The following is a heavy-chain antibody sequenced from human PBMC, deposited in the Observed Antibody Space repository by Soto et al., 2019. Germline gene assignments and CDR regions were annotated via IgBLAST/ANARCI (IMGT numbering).Heavy chain of an antibody. J-gene: IGHJ3*02. V-gene: IGHV1-18*01. CDR2: ISPYNVDI. Sequence: QVQLVQSGAEVKKPGASVKVSCKASGDTFTTYAISWVRQAPGQGLEWMGWISPYNVDIKYAQRLQGRVTMTTDTSTSTAYMELRSLRSDDTAIYYCARSGYRDAFDIWGQGTMVTVSS. D-gene: IGHD3-22*01. CDR3: ARSGYRDAFDI. CDR1: GDTFTTYA.